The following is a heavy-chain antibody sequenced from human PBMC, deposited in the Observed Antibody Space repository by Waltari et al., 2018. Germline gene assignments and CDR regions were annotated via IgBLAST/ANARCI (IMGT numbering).Heavy chain of an antibody. D-gene: IGHD2-15*01. Sequence: QITLKESGPTLVKPTQTLTLTCTFSGFSLNTFGVGVGWIRQPPGKALEWLALIFSNDDKRYSPSLKSRLTITKDTSENQVVLTMTNVDPMDTATYYCAKNGGSSWFDPWCQGVLVTVSS. CDR3: AKNGGSSWFDP. J-gene: IGHJ5*02. V-gene: IGHV2-5*01. CDR2: IFSNDDK. CDR1: GFSLNTFGVG.